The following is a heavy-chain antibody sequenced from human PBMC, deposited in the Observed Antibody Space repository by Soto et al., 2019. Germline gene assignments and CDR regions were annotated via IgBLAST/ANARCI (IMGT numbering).Heavy chain of an antibody. Sequence: GGSLRLSCAASGFTFSSYAMSWVRQAPGKGLEWVSAISGSGGSTYYADSVKGRFTISRDNSKNTLYLQMNSLRAEDTAVYYCAKPGLRITIFGVAGGYFDYWGQGTLVTVSS. D-gene: IGHD3-3*01. V-gene: IGHV3-23*01. J-gene: IGHJ4*02. CDR2: ISGSGGST. CDR1: GFTFSSYA. CDR3: AKPGLRITIFGVAGGYFDY.